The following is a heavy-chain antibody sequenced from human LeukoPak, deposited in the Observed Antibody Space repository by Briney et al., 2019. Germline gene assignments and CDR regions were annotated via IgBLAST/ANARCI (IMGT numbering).Heavy chain of an antibody. J-gene: IGHJ4*02. Sequence: GGSLRLSCAASGFTFSSYGMHWVRQAPGKGLEWVAVISYDGSNKYYADSVKGRFTITRDNSKNTLYLQMNSLRAEDTAVYYCAKVNQGLDYWGQGTLVTVSS. CDR2: ISYDGSNK. V-gene: IGHV3-30*18. CDR3: AKVNQGLDY. CDR1: GFTFSSYG.